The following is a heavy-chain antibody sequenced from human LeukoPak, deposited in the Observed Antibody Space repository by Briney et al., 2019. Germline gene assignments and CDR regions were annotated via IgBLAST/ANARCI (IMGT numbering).Heavy chain of an antibody. J-gene: IGHJ6*02. Sequence: SETLSLTCTVSGGPISSSSYSWGWIRQPPGKGLEWIGSIYYSGSTYYNPSLKSRVAISVDTSKNQFSLKLSSVTAADTAVYYCARRYIFYYYGMDVWGQGTTVTVSS. D-gene: IGHD5-24*01. CDR1: GGPISSSSYS. V-gene: IGHV4-39*01. CDR3: ARRYIFYYYGMDV. CDR2: IYYSGST.